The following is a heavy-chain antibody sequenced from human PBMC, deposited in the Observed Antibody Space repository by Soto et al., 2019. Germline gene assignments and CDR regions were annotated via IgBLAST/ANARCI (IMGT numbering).Heavy chain of an antibody. D-gene: IGHD2-15*01. CDR1: GFTFSSYG. V-gene: IGHV3-30*03. J-gene: IGHJ4*02. CDR3: AIDGREGLFDY. CDR2: ISYDGSNK. Sequence: GGSLRLSCAASGFTFSSYGMHWVRQAPGKGLEWVAVISYDGSNKYYADSVKGRFTISRDNSKNTLYLQMNSLRAEDTAVYYCAIDGREGLFDYWGQGTLVTVSS.